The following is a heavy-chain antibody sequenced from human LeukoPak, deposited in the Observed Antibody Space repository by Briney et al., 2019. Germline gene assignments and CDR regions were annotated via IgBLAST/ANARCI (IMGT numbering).Heavy chain of an antibody. CDR3: ARDLYYYGSGSFGKYYYYGMDV. CDR2: ISYDGSNK. CDR1: GFTFSSYA. V-gene: IGHV3-30-3*01. D-gene: IGHD3-10*01. J-gene: IGHJ6*02. Sequence: GGSLRLSCAASGFTFSSYAMHWVRQAPGKGLEWVAVISYDGSNKYYADSVKGRFTISRDNSKNTLYLQTNSLRAEDTAVYYCARDLYYYGSGSFGKYYYYGMDVWGQGTTVTVSS.